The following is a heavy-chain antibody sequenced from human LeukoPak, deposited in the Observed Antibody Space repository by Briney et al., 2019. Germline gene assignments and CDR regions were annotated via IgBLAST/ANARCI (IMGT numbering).Heavy chain of an antibody. CDR3: IRSGGWPGF. Sequence: GGSLRLSCAASGFSFGDYSMSWVRQAPGKGLERVSSISSSSGYIYYADSVKGRFTISRDNAKNTVYLQMNSLRAEDTAMYYCIRSGGWPGFWGQGTLVTVSS. CDR1: GFSFGDYS. D-gene: IGHD6-19*01. J-gene: IGHJ4*02. CDR2: ISSSSGYI. V-gene: IGHV3-21*04.